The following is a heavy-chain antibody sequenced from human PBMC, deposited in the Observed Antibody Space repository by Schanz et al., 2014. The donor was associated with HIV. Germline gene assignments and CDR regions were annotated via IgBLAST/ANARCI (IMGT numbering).Heavy chain of an antibody. Sequence: EVQLLESGGPLVQPGGSLRLSCAASGFIFDDYAMHWARQAPGKGLEWVSSISDRSDYLHYADSVKGRFTISRDNAKNSLYLQMSSLRAEDTAVYYCARDSYYDRSRYSGYYYYGMDVWGQGTTVTVS. CDR2: ISDRSDYL. CDR1: GFIFDDYA. V-gene: IGHV3-21*01. J-gene: IGHJ6*02. CDR3: ARDSYYDRSRYSGYYYYGMDV. D-gene: IGHD3-9*01.